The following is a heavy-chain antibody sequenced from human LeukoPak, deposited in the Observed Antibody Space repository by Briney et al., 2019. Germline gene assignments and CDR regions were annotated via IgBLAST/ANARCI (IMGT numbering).Heavy chain of an antibody. Sequence: PSETLSLTCAVSGYSISSGYYWGWIRPPPGKGLGWIGSIYFSGSTYYNPSLKSRVTISVDTSKNQFSLKLSSVTAADTAVYYCARGGLRYSLSSWFDPWGQGTLVTVSS. CDR1: GYSISSGYY. CDR2: IYFSGST. CDR3: ARGGLRYSLSSWFDP. D-gene: IGHD4-17*01. J-gene: IGHJ5*02. V-gene: IGHV4-38-2*01.